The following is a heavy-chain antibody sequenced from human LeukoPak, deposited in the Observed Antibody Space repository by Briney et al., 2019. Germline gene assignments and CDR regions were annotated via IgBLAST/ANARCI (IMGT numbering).Heavy chain of an antibody. CDR3: ARVQGVSRDY. D-gene: IGHD2-8*01. V-gene: IGHV3-48*02. CDR1: GFTFSSYS. J-gene: IGHJ4*02. CDR2: ISSSSSTI. Sequence: PGGSLRLSCAASGFTFSSYSMNWVRQAPGKGLEWVSYISSSSSTIYYADSVKGRFTISRDNAKNSLYLQVNSLRDEDTAVYYCARVQGVSRDYWGQGTLVTVSS.